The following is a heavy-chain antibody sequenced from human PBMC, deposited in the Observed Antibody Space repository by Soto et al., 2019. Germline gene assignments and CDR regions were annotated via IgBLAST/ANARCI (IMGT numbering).Heavy chain of an antibody. V-gene: IGHV1-69*01. CDR3: AGPVATITRYYGMDV. CDR2: IIPLFGTA. D-gene: IGHD5-12*01. CDR1: GGTFSSYA. J-gene: IGHJ6*02. Sequence: QVQLVQSGAEVTKPGSSVTVSCKASGGTFSSYAISWVRQAPGQGLEWMGGIIPLFGTANYAQKFQGRVTITADESTSTAYMELSSLRSEDTAVYYCAGPVATITRYYGMDVWGQGTTVTVSS.